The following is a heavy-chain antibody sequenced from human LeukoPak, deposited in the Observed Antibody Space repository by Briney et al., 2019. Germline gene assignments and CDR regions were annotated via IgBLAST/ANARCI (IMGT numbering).Heavy chain of an antibody. Sequence: SVRLSRAASALTFNRKYIRWVRQAPGKRLEWVSTIGGSGDKTFYADSVKGRFTISRDNSKNMLHLQMSSLTGEDTALYYRVRRGDASSGWGDHDYWGQGALVTVSS. D-gene: IGHD6-19*01. CDR2: IGGSGDKT. CDR3: VRRGDASSGWGDHDY. V-gene: IGHV3-23*01. CDR1: ALTFNRKY. J-gene: IGHJ4*02.